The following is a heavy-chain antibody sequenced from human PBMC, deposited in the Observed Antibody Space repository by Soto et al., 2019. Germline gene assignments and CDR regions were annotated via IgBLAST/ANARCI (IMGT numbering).Heavy chain of an antibody. CDR2: IWYDGSNK. Sequence: HPGGSLRLSCAASGFTFSSYGMHWVRQAPGKGLEWVAVIWYDGSNKYYADSVKGRFTISRDNSKNTLYLQMNSLRAEDTAVYYCARGGARYSSGWYYFDYWGQGTLVTVSS. CDR3: ARGGARYSSGWYYFDY. D-gene: IGHD6-19*01. V-gene: IGHV3-33*01. CDR1: GFTFSSYG. J-gene: IGHJ4*02.